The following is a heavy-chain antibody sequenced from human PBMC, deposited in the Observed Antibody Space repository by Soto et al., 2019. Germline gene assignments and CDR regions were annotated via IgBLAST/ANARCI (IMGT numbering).Heavy chain of an antibody. D-gene: IGHD2-2*01. CDR3: AKDSQSVSVSAARVYGMDV. CDR2: LSDSGGHT. V-gene: IGHV3-23*01. J-gene: IGHJ6*02. CDR1: GFTFRSYT. Sequence: HPGGALRLSCAGSGFTFRSYTMTWVRQAPGKGLEWVSTLSDSGGHTYYADSVKGRFTITRDNHKNTLYLQMNSLRAEDTAVYYCAKDSQSVSVSAARVYGMDVWGQGTTVTVSS.